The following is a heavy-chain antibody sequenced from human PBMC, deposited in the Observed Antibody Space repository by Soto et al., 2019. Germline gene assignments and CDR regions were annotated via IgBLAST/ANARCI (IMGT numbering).Heavy chain of an antibody. CDR3: ASYGNNWNYNYYGMDV. J-gene: IGHJ6*02. Sequence: PSETLSLTCAVSGYSISSGYYWGWIRQPPGKGLEWIGSIYHSGSTYYNPSLKSRVTISVDTSKNQFSLKLSSVTAADTAVYYCASYGNNWNYNYYGMDVWGQGTTVTVS. CDR1: GYSISSGYY. V-gene: IGHV4-38-2*01. D-gene: IGHD1-20*01. CDR2: IYHSGST.